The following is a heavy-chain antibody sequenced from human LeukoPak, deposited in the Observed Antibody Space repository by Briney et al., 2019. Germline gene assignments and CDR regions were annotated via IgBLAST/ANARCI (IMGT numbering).Heavy chain of an antibody. V-gene: IGHV1-2*02. CDR2: INPNSGGT. Sequence: ASVTVSCKASGYTFTGYYMHWVRQAPGQGLEWMGWINPNSGGTNYAQKFQGRVTMTRDTSISTAYMELSRLRSDDTAVYYCARVRIAVAGTWGIGYYYYGMDVWGQGTTVTVSS. D-gene: IGHD6-19*01. J-gene: IGHJ6*02. CDR1: GYTFTGYY. CDR3: ARVRIAVAGTWGIGYYYYGMDV.